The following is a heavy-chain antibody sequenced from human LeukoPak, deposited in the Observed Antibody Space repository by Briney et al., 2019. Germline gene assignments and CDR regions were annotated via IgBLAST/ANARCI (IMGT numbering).Heavy chain of an antibody. CDR1: GFTFYDYG. CDR3: ATVRLTTNSFDP. J-gene: IGHJ5*02. D-gene: IGHD3-22*01. CDR2: INWNGGST. V-gene: IGHV3-20*01. Sequence: GGSLRLSCAASGFTFYDYGMSWVRQAPGKGVEWVSGINWNGGSTVYANSVKGRFTISREKAKNSLYLQMNSLRADDTALYHCATVRLTTNSFDPWGQGTLVTVSS.